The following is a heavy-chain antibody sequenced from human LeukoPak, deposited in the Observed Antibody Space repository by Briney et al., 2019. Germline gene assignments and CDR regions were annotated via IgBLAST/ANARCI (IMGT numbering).Heavy chain of an antibody. CDR3: ARDPSGGYSYGYCYYYGMDV. J-gene: IGHJ6*02. D-gene: IGHD5-18*01. Sequence: ASVKVSCKASGYTFTSYGISWARQATGQGLEWMGWMNPNSGNTGYAQKFQGRVTMTRNTSISTAYMELSSLRSEDTAVYYCARDPSGGYSYGYCYYYGMDVWGQGTTVTVSS. CDR2: MNPNSGNT. CDR1: GYTFTSYG. V-gene: IGHV1-8*02.